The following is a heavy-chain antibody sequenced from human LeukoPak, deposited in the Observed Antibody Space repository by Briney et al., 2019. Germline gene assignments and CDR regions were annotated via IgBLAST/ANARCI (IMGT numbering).Heavy chain of an antibody. J-gene: IGHJ6*02. Sequence: SETLSLTCTVSGGSISSYYWSWIRQPPGKGLEWIGYIYYSGSTNYNPSLKSRVTISVDTSKNQFSLKLSSVTAADTAVYYCARHGRFLEWLPYGPYGMDVWSQGTTVTVSS. CDR1: GGSISSYY. D-gene: IGHD3-3*01. CDR3: ARHGRFLEWLPYGPYGMDV. V-gene: IGHV4-59*08. CDR2: IYYSGST.